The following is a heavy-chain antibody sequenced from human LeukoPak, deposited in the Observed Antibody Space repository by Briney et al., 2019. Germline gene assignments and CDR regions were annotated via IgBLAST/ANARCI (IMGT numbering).Heavy chain of an antibody. Sequence: GGSLRLSCAASGFTFNNYGMHWVRQAPGKGLEWVLAISGSGGSTYYADSVKGRFTISRDNSKNTLYLQMNSLRAEDTAVYYCAKAIVRVGYFDYWGQGTLVTVSS. CDR1: GFTFNNYG. CDR3: AKAIVRVGYFDY. J-gene: IGHJ4*02. V-gene: IGHV3-23*01. CDR2: ISGSGGST. D-gene: IGHD2-15*01.